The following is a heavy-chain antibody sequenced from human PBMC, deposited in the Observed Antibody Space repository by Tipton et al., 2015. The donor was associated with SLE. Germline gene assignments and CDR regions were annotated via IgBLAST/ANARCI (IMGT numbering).Heavy chain of an antibody. D-gene: IGHD5-12*01. Sequence: TLSLTCTVSGGSITSSGFYWGWFRQPPGKGLEWIGSIDYSGRTYYTPSLKSQVTISVDTSKNQFSLKLSSVTAADTAFYYCARRTSGYAPDYWGQGTPVTVSS. CDR2: IDYSGRT. J-gene: IGHJ4*02. V-gene: IGHV4-39*07. CDR1: GGSITSSGFY. CDR3: ARRTSGYAPDY.